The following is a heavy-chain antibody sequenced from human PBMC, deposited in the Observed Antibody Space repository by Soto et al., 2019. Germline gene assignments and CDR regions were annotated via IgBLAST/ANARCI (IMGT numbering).Heavy chain of an antibody. CDR1: GFSFRSYW. CDR2: INSDGSST. Sequence: GGSLRLSCAASGFSFRSYWMHWVRQAPGKGLVWVSRINSDGSSTSYADSVKGRFTISRDNAKNTLYLQVNSLRAEDTAVYYCARVVYLGELSYYWYFDLWGHGTLVTVSS. V-gene: IGHV3-74*01. CDR3: ARVVYLGELSYYWYFDL. J-gene: IGHJ2*01. D-gene: IGHD3-16*02.